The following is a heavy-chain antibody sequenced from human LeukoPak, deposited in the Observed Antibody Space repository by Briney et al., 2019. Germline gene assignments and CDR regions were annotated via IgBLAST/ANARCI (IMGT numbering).Heavy chain of an antibody. V-gene: IGHV4-59*01. Sequence: PSETLSLTCTVSGGYISDSHWSWIRQAPGKGLEWIGEFYASRGINYNPSLRSRVSISFDMSKSQLSLTLTSVTAADTAVNYCATYYAAWGGRGHWGQGTLVTVSS. CDR2: FYASRGI. J-gene: IGHJ4*02. D-gene: IGHD3-16*01. CDR1: GGYISDSH. CDR3: ATYYAAWGGRGH.